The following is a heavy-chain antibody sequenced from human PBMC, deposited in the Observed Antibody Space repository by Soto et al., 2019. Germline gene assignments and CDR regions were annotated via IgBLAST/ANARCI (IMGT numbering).Heavy chain of an antibody. J-gene: IGHJ4*02. CDR1: GQSFSGHS. D-gene: IGHD1-1*01. CDR3: ARGSGIVALPGELEDVNYDF. Sequence: QVQLQQWGAGLVKPSETLSLSCAVYGQSFSGHSWAWIRQPPGKGLEWIGEISESGSTYYNPALKSRVTISTDTSKNKCSLKLSSVTAADTAAYFCARGSGIVALPGELEDVNYDFWGQGTLVNVSS. V-gene: IGHV4-34*01. CDR2: ISESGST.